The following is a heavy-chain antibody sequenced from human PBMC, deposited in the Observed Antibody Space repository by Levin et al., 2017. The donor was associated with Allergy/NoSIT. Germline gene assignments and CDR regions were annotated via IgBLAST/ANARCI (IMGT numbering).Heavy chain of an antibody. D-gene: IGHD6-19*01. CDR2: ISWNSGSI. J-gene: IGHJ4*02. Sequence: GGSLRLSCAASGFTFDDYAMHWVRQAPGKGLEWVSGISWNSGSIGYADSVKGRFTISRDNAKNSLYLQMNSLRAEDTALYYCAKDLEAWLAFDYWGQGTLVTVSS. CDR3: AKDLEAWLAFDY. CDR1: GFTFDDYA. V-gene: IGHV3-9*01.